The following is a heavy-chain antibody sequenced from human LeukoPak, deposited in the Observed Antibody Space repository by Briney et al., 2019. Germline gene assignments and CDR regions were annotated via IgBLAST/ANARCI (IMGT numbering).Heavy chain of an antibody. J-gene: IGHJ4*02. CDR3: AKVAESYDSSGYYFFDY. Sequence: GGSLRLSCAASGFTFSSYAMSWVRQAPGKGLEWVSVISGSGGSTYYADSVKGRFTISRDNSKNTLYLQMNSLRAEDTAVYYCAKVAESYDSSGYYFFDYWGQGTLVTVSS. D-gene: IGHD3-22*01. CDR1: GFTFSSYA. CDR2: ISGSGGST. V-gene: IGHV3-23*01.